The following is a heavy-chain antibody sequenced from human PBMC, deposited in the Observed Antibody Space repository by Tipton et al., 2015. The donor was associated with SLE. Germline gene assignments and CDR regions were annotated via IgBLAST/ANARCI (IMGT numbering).Heavy chain of an antibody. D-gene: IGHD3/OR15-3a*01. CDR2: WSQSVGT. V-gene: IGHV4-38-2*02. CDR3: ARDLGHGGDSDY. CDR1: GYSISSGYY. Sequence: TLSLTCTVPGYSISSGYYWGWIRQPPGKGLEWIGSWSQSVGTAYNPSLKSRVSIFADSSKSQFHLKVTSLTAADTAVYYCARDLGHGGDSDYWGQGTLVTVSS. J-gene: IGHJ4*02.